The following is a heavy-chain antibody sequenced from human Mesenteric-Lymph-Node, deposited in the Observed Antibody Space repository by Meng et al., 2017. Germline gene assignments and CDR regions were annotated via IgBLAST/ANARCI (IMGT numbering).Heavy chain of an antibody. CDR2: MNPNSGNT. V-gene: IGHV1-8*01. D-gene: IGHD5-18*01. CDR3: ARVRRGYSGAWEFDY. J-gene: IGHJ4*02. Sequence: QVKLVQFGAEVKKPGASVKAACKAFGYTFTSYDINWVRQATGQGLEWMGWMNPNSGNTGYAQKFQGRVTMTRNTSISTAYMELSSLRSEDTAVYYCARVRRGYSGAWEFDYWGQGTLVTVSS. CDR1: GYTFTSYD.